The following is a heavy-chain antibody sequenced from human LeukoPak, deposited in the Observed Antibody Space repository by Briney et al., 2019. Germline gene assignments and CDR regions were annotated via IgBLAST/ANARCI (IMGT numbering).Heavy chain of an antibody. CDR2: ISSSGSTI. CDR3: ARSPLAIDY. J-gene: IGHJ4*02. CDR1: GFTFSSYS. V-gene: IGHV3-48*04. Sequence: GGSLRLSCAASGFTFSSYSMNWVRQAPGKGLEWVSYISSSGSTIYYADSVKGRFTISRDNAKNSLYLQMNSLRAEDTAVYYCARSPLAIDYWGQGTLVTVSS.